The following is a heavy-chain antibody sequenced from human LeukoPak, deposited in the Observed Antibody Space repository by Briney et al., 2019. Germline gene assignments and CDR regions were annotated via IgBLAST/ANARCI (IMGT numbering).Heavy chain of an antibody. CDR2: INHSGST. CDR1: GGSFSGYY. J-gene: IGHJ4*02. CDR3: ARAMPDCSSTSCYSV. D-gene: IGHD2-2*01. Sequence: SETLSLTCAVYGGSFSGYYWSWIRQPPGKGLEWIGEINHSGSTNYNPSLKSRVTISVDTSKNQFSLKLSSVTAADTAVYYCARAMPDCSSTSCYSVWGQGTLGTVSS. V-gene: IGHV4-34*01.